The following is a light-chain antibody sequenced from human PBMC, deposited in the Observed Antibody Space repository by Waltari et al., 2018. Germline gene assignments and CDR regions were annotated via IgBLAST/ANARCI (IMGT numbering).Light chain of an antibody. CDR3: QQTYTAPYT. CDR1: QTINTY. J-gene: IGKJ2*01. V-gene: IGKV1-39*01. Sequence: DIQMTQSPSSLSASVGDRVTITGRASQTINTYLNWYQQKPGKAPKLLMYAASTLQSGVPARFGRSESGTDVTRILGGLQPEDFGTYFCQQTYTAPYTLGQGTRLEI. CDR2: AAS.